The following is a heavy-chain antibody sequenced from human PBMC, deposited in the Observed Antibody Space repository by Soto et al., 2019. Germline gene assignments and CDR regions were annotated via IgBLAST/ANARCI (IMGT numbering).Heavy chain of an antibody. CDR3: ARGGFFGAFDY. D-gene: IGHD3-16*01. V-gene: IGHV3-23*01. J-gene: IGHJ4*02. Sequence: EVQLLESGGNLVQPGGSLRLSCAASGFTFSNYAMSWVRQAPGKGLEWVSIISATGGSTHYADSVKGRVTISRDNSKNTLYLQMNNLRAEDTAVYYCARGGFFGAFDYWSQGPLVTVAA. CDR1: GFTFSNYA. CDR2: ISATGGST.